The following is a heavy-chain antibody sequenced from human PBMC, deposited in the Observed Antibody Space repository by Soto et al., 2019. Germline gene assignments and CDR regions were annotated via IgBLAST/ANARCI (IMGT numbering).Heavy chain of an antibody. CDR2: IYWDDDK. CDR3: ARAGDYDPLTFDH. Sequence: QITLKEAGPTLVIPAQTLPLTCGFSGFSRSPYGMGVAWIRQPPGKALEWLERIYWDDDKGYSPALKDRLAISKDTSSNQVVLTITNRDPGDTATYICARAGDYDPLTFDHWGPGTLVTVSS. V-gene: IGHV2-5*02. CDR1: GFSRSPYGMG. J-gene: IGHJ4*02. D-gene: IGHD3-16*01.